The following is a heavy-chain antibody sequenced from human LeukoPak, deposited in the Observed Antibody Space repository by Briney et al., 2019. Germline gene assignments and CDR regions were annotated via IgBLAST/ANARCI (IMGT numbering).Heavy chain of an antibody. J-gene: IGHJ4*02. CDR2: IYYSGST. CDR1: GGSISSYY. V-gene: IGHV4-59*12. Sequence: SETLSLTCTVSGGSISSYYWSWIRQPPAKGLEGIGYIYYSGSTSYNPSLTCQVTISVDTSKNQFSLKLSSVTAADTAVYFCARGGLFRTNRPFDYWGQGTLVTVSS. CDR3: ARGGLFRTNRPFDY. D-gene: IGHD3/OR15-3a*01.